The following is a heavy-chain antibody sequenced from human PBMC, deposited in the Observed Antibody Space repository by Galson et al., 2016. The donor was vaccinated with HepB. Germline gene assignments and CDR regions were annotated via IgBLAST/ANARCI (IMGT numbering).Heavy chain of an antibody. CDR1: GGSIRSGGYY. CDR3: VREMVELTVWDS. D-gene: IGHD3-9*01. V-gene: IGHV4-31*03. Sequence: TLSLTCPVSGGSIRSGGYYWTWIRQFPGKALEYIGYIYYSGPTYYNPSLKNRVTISADRSKNQFSLKLTAVTAAGTAVYFCVREMVELTVWDSWGQGTLVSVSS. J-gene: IGHJ5*01. CDR2: IYYSGPT.